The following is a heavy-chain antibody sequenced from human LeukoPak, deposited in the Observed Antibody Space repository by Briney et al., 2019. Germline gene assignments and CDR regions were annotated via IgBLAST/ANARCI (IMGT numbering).Heavy chain of an antibody. CDR2: INHSGST. J-gene: IGHJ5*02. D-gene: IGHD3-10*01. CDR3: ARRGPPRTLLRGVKSGWFDP. V-gene: IGHV4-34*01. Sequence: SETLSLTCVLYGGSSSGYYWSWIRQPPGKGLEWIGEINHSGSTNYNPSLKSRVTISVDTSKNQFSLKLNSVTAADTAVYYCARRGPPRTLLRGVKSGWFDPWGQGTLVTVSS. CDR1: GGSSSGYY.